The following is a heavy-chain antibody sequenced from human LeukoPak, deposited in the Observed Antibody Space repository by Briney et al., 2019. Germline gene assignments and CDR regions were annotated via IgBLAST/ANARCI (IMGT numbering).Heavy chain of an antibody. J-gene: IGHJ4*02. CDR3: ARVHRYNPYYFDY. V-gene: IGHV1-18*01. Sequence: ASVKVSCKASSYTFTSYGINWVRQALGQGLEWMGWISAYNGNTNYAQNLQGRVTMTTDTSTSTAYMELRSLRSDDTAVYYCARVHRYNPYYFDYWGQGTLVTVSS. CDR1: SYTFTSYG. D-gene: IGHD5-24*01. CDR2: ISAYNGNT.